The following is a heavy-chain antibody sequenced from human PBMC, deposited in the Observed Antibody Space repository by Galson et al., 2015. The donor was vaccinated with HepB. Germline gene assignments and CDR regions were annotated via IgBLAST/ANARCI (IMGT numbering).Heavy chain of an antibody. Sequence: QSGAEVKKPGESLKISCKGAGYRFTSYWIGWVRQMPGKGLEWMGIIFPRDSDTRYSPSFQGQVAISTDNSISTAYLQWSSLKASDTAMYYCARGYNSGWSVNPYYFDLWGRGTLVTV. D-gene: IGHD6-19*01. V-gene: IGHV5-51*01. CDR2: IFPRDSDT. J-gene: IGHJ2*01. CDR1: GYRFTSYW. CDR3: ARGYNSGWSVNPYYFDL.